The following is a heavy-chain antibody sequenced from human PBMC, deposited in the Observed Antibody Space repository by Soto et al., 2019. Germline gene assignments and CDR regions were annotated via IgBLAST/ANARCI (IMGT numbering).Heavy chain of an antibody. Sequence: PGESLKSSCKGSGYRFTIYWIGCVRQLPGKGLEWMGIIYPGDSDTRYSPSFQGQVTISADKSISTAYLQWSSLKASDTAMYYCASHYGDYGDDAFDIWGQGTMVTVSS. CDR1: GYRFTIYW. J-gene: IGHJ3*02. CDR3: ASHYGDYGDDAFDI. V-gene: IGHV5-51*01. CDR2: IYPGDSDT. D-gene: IGHD4-17*01.